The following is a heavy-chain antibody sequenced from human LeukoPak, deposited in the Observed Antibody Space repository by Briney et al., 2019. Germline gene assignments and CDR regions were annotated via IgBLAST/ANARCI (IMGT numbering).Heavy chain of an antibody. Sequence: PSETLSLTCTVSGGSISNSRYYWGWIRQPPGKGLEWIGSIYYSGSTYYNPSLKSRVTISVDTSKNQFSLKLSSVTAADTAVYCCASSSGWYNGFDYWGQGTLVTVSS. CDR2: IYYSGST. V-gene: IGHV4-39*01. J-gene: IGHJ4*02. CDR3: ASSSGWYNGFDY. D-gene: IGHD6-19*01. CDR1: GGSISNSRYY.